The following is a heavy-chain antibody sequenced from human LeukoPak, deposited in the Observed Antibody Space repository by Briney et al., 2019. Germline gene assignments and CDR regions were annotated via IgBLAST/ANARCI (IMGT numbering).Heavy chain of an antibody. J-gene: IGHJ4*02. CDR2: IRSKAYGGTT. CDR3: TRGSQYYGSGSSDY. D-gene: IGHD3-10*01. Sequence: GGSLRLSCTASGFTFGDYAMSWFRQAPGKGLEWVGFIRSKAYGGTTEYAASVKGRFTISRDDSKGTAYLQMNSLKTEDTAVYYCTRGSQYYGSGSSDYWGQGTLVTVSS. CDR1: GFTFGDYA. V-gene: IGHV3-49*03.